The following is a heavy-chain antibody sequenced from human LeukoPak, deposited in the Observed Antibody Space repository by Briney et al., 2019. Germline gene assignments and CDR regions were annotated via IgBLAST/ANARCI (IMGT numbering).Heavy chain of an antibody. CDR2: IWYDGSNK. J-gene: IGHJ3*02. V-gene: IGHV3-33*01. D-gene: IGHD3-16*01. Sequence: GRSLRFSCAASGFTFSSYGMHWVRQAPGKGLEWVAVIWYDGSNKYYADSVKGRFTISRDNSKNTLYLQMNSLRAEDTAVYYCARDGGGLHDAFDIWGQGTMVTGSS. CDR3: ARDGGGLHDAFDI. CDR1: GFTFSSYG.